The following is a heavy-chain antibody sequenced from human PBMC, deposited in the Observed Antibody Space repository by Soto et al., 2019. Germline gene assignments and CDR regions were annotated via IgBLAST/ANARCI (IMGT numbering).Heavy chain of an antibody. CDR2: IIPIFGTA. Sequence: SVKVSCKASGGTFSSYAISWVRQAPGQGLEWMGWIIPIFGTANYAQKFQGRVTITADKSTSTAYMELSSLRSEDTAVYYCARGNTGPDAGPLDAFDIWGQGTMVTVSS. CDR3: ARGNTGPDAGPLDAFDI. D-gene: IGHD2-2*01. V-gene: IGHV1-69*06. J-gene: IGHJ3*02. CDR1: GGTFSSYA.